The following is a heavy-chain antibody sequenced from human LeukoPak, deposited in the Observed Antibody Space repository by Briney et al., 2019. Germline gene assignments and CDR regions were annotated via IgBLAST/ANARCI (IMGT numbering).Heavy chain of an antibody. V-gene: IGHV5-51*01. Sequence: GESLKISCKGSGYSFTSYWIGWVRQMPGKGLEWMGIIYPGDSDTRYSPSFQGQVTISADKSISTAYLQWSSLKASDTAMYYCARGYCTNGVCYEGFDYWGQGTLVTVSS. J-gene: IGHJ4*02. D-gene: IGHD2-8*01. CDR3: ARGYCTNGVCYEGFDY. CDR2: IYPGDSDT. CDR1: GYSFTSYW.